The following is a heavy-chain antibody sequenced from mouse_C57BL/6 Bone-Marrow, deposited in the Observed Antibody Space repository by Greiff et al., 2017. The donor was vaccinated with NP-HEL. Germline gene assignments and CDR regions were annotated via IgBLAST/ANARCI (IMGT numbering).Heavy chain of an antibody. Sequence: VQLQQSGAELMKPGASVKLSCKATGYTFTGYWIEWVKQRPGHGLEWIGEILPGSGSTNYNEKFKGKATFTADTSSNTAYMQLSSLTTEDSAIYYCARDTTVVARDYYAMDYWGQGTSVTVSS. CDR3: ARDTTVVARDYYAMDY. V-gene: IGHV1-9*01. CDR2: ILPGSGST. CDR1: GYTFTGYW. D-gene: IGHD1-1*01. J-gene: IGHJ4*01.